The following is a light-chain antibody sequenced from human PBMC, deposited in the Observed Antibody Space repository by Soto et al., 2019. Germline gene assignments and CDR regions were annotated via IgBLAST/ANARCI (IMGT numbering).Light chain of an antibody. CDR2: GAF. CDR1: QSVSNNR. J-gene: IGKJ3*01. V-gene: IGKV3-20*01. Sequence: EIVLTQSPDTLSLSPGERATLSCRASQSVSNNRLAWYQQRPGQAPSLLIYGAFSRATGVPERFSGSGSGTDFSLTISRLEPEDFAVYSCQHYGTSRVTFGPGTKVDVK. CDR3: QHYGTSRVT.